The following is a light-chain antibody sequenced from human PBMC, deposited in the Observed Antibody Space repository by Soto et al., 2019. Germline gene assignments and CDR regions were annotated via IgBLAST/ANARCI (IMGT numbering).Light chain of an antibody. J-gene: IGKJ4*01. CDR3: QQTDSYPST. Sequence: IQVTQSPSSLSASVGERVTMTCRASQVINSFLAWYQQKPGKAPKLLIYAASSLQTGVPSRFSGSGSATDFTLTINSLQPEDFATYYCQQTDSYPSTFGGGSKVDNK. CDR2: AAS. CDR1: QVINSF. V-gene: IGKV1-13*02.